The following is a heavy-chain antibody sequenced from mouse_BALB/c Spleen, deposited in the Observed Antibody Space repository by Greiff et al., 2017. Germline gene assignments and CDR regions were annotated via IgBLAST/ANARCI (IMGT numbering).Heavy chain of an antibody. D-gene: IGHD1-2*01. CDR1: GFTFSDYG. CDR2: ISNLAYSI. Sequence: EVHLVESGGGLVQPGGSRKLSCAASGFTFSDYGMAWVRQAPGKGPEWVAFISNLAYSIYYADTVTGRFTISRENAKNTLYLEMSSLRSEDTAMYYCARESLEDAMDYWGQGTSVTVSS. CDR3: ARESLEDAMDY. J-gene: IGHJ4*01. V-gene: IGHV5-15*02.